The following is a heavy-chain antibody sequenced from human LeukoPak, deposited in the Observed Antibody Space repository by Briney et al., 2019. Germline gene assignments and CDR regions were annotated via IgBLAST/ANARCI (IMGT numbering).Heavy chain of an antibody. Sequence: AGGSLRLSCAASGFTFSSYAMSWVHQAPGKGLEWVSAISGSGGSTYYADSVKGRFTISRDNSKNTLYLQMNSLRAEDTAVYYCANAVVAATWDYWGQGTLVTVSS. CDR2: ISGSGGST. CDR3: ANAVVAATWDY. D-gene: IGHD2-15*01. V-gene: IGHV3-23*01. J-gene: IGHJ4*02. CDR1: GFTFSSYA.